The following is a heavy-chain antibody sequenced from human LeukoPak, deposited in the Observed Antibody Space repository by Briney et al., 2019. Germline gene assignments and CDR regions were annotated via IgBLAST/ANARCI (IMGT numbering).Heavy chain of an antibody. CDR3: AKSLFTSATGTGRAFHI. CDR2: ISASGDVT. V-gene: IGHV3-23*01. Sequence: GGSLRLSCAASGFTFSSYAMHWVRQAPGRGLEWVSAISASGDVTFHADSVRGRFTISRDNSKSTLFLQMNGLRVEDTAKFYCAKSLFTSATGTGRAFHIWGQGTMVSVSS. J-gene: IGHJ3*02. D-gene: IGHD1-1*01. CDR1: GFTFSSYA.